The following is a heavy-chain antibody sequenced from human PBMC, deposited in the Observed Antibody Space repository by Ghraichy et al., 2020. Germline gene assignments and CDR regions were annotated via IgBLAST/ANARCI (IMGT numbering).Heavy chain of an antibody. CDR1: GFSFHDYA. V-gene: IGHV3-9*01. J-gene: IGHJ4*02. CDR2: ISWNSNAL. CDR3: AKGIYYNSSGYYASDY. Sequence: LSCAASGFSFHDYAMHWVRQVPGKGLEWVAGISWNSNALNYEDAMKGRFTISRDNAKSSLYLQMNSLRAEDTAVYYCAKGIYYNSSGYYASDYWGQGTLVTVSS. D-gene: IGHD3-22*01.